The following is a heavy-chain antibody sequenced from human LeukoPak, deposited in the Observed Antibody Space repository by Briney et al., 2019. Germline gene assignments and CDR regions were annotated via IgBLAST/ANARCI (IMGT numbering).Heavy chain of an antibody. CDR1: GGSISSYY. V-gene: IGHV4-59*12. D-gene: IGHD3-16*02. Sequence: PSETLSLTCTVSGGSISSYYWSWIRQPPGKGLEWIGYIYYSGSTNYNPSLKSRVTISVDTSKNQFSLRLSSVTAADTAVYYCARDGDDYVWGSYRSSPPYYFDYWGQGTLVTVSS. CDR3: ARDGDDYVWGSYRSSPPYYFDY. CDR2: IYYSGST. J-gene: IGHJ4*02.